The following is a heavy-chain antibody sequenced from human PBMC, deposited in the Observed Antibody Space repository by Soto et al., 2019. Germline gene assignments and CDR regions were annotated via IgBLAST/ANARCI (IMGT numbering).Heavy chain of an antibody. Sequence: GESPKISCKGSGYSFTSYWIGWVRQMPGKGLEWMGIIYPGDSDTRYSPSFQGQVTISADKSISTAYLQWSSLKASDTAMYYCARSLSYYGSGSYPTRDDWGQGTTVTVSS. D-gene: IGHD3-10*01. V-gene: IGHV5-51*01. J-gene: IGHJ6*02. CDR2: IYPGDSDT. CDR3: ARSLSYYGSGSYPTRDD. CDR1: GYSFTSYW.